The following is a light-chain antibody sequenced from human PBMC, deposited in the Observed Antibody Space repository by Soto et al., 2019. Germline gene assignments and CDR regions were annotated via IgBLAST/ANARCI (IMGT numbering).Light chain of an antibody. CDR2: DVS. V-gene: IGLV2-14*03. Sequence: QSALTQPASVSGSPGQSITISCTGTSSDVGGYNYVSWYQQHPGKAPKLMIYDVSNRPSGVSNRFSGSKSGNTASLITSGLQAEDEADYYCSSYTGSSTSLYVFGTGTQLTVL. J-gene: IGLJ1*01. CDR1: SSDVGGYNY. CDR3: SSYTGSSTSLYV.